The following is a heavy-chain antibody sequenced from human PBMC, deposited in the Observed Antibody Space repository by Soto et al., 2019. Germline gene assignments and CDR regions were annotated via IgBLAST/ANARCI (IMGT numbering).Heavy chain of an antibody. CDR2: ISTSGNTI. CDR3: VRDRYSSGWFGDF. J-gene: IGHJ4*02. D-gene: IGHD6-19*01. V-gene: IGHV3-48*03. CDR1: AFSFTSDE. Sequence: PWGSLRLSCAVSAFSFTSDEMNWVRQAPGKGLEWVAYISTSGNTIYYADSVKGRFTISRDNAKNSLYLQMNSLRVEDTAVYYCVRDRYSSGWFGDFWGQGT.